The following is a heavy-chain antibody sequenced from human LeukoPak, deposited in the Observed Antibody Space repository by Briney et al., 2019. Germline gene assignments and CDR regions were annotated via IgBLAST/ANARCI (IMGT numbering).Heavy chain of an antibody. J-gene: IGHJ4*02. V-gene: IGHV5-51*01. Sequence: GESLKISCKGSGYIFTSYWIGWVRQMPGKGLEWMGIIYPGDSDTRYSPSFQGQVTISADKSISTAYLQWSSLKASDTAMYYCARQGGVRSPYCSGGSCLDYWGQGTLVTVSS. CDR1: GYIFTSYW. CDR3: ARQGGVRSPYCSGGSCLDY. D-gene: IGHD2-15*01. CDR2: IYPGDSDT.